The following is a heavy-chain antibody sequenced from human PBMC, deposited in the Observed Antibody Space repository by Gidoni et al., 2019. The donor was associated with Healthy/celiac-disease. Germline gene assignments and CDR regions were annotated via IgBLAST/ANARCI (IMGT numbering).Heavy chain of an antibody. V-gene: IGHV1-58*02. CDR2: IVVGSGNT. Sequence: QMQLVQSGPEVKKPGTSVKVSCKASGFTFTSSAMQWVRQARGQRLEWIGWIVVGSGNTNYAQKFQERVTITRDMSTSTAYMELSSLRSEDTAVYYCAAAGSGSYSYYYYYGMDVWGQGTTVTVSS. D-gene: IGHD1-26*01. CDR1: GFTFTSSA. CDR3: AAAGSGSYSYYYYYGMDV. J-gene: IGHJ6*02.